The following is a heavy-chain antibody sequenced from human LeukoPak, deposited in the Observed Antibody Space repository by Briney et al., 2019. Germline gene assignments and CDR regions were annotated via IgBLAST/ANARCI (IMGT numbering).Heavy chain of an antibody. J-gene: IGHJ4*02. V-gene: IGHV1-8*01. CDR3: ARVTTLLGFDY. CDR2: MNPNSGKT. D-gene: IGHD1-1*01. Sequence: GASVKVSCKASGYTFSSYDINWVRQATGQGLEWMGWMNPNSGKTGYAQKFQGRVTMTRNTSISTAYMELSSLRSEDTAVYYCARVTTLLGFDYWGQGTLVTVSS. CDR1: GYTFSSYD.